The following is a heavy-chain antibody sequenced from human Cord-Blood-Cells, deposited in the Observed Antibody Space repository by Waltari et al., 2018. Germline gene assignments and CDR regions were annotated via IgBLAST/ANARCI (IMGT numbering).Heavy chain of an antibody. CDR1: GYTFTGYY. CDR3: ARGFGYCSSTSCFTYGMDV. V-gene: IGHV1-2*04. CDR2: INPNSGST. J-gene: IGHJ6*02. D-gene: IGHD2-2*03. Sequence: QVQLVQSGAEVKKPGASVKVSCKASGYTFTGYYMHWVRQAPGQGLEWMGGINPNSGSTNYAQKFQGWVTMTRDTSISTAYMELSRLRSDDTAVYYCARGFGYCSSTSCFTYGMDVWGQGTTVTVSS.